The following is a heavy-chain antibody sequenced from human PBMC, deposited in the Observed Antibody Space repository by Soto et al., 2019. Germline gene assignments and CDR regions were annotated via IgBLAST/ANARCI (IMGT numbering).Heavy chain of an antibody. J-gene: IGHJ4*02. V-gene: IGHV1-18*04. Sequence: ASVKVSCKASGYAFTSYGISWVRQAPGQGLEWMGWISVYNGNTNYAQKFQGRVTITRDTSANTAYMELSSLRSEDTSVYYCARDPGTGAALRAYHFDYWGQGTLVTVSS. CDR3: ARDPGTGAALRAYHFDY. D-gene: IGHD1-1*01. CDR1: GYAFTSYG. CDR2: ISVYNGNT.